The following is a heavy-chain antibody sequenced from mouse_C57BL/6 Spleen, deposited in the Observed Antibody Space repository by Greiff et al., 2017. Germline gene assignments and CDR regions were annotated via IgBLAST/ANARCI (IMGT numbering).Heavy chain of an antibody. CDR1: GFTFSDYG. D-gene: IGHD1-1*01. V-gene: IGHV5-17*01. CDR3: ARDYGSSHYFDY. CDR2: ISSGSSTI. Sequence: EVQVVESGGGLVKPGGSLKLSCAASGFTFSDYGMHWVRQAPEKGLEWVAYISSGSSTIYYADPVKGRFTISRDNAKNTLFLQMTSLRSEDTAMYYCARDYGSSHYFDYWGQGTTLTVSS. J-gene: IGHJ2*01.